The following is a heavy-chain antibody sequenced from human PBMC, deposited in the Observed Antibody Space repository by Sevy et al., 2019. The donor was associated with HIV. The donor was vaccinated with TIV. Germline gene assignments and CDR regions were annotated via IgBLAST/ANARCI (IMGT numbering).Heavy chain of an antibody. CDR1: GFTFSSYW. J-gene: IGHJ6*02. V-gene: IGHV3-7*01. CDR3: AREESITMIVVVINYGMDV. D-gene: IGHD3-22*01. Sequence: GGSLRLSCAASGFTFSSYWMSWVRQAPGKGLEWVANIKQDGSEKYYVDSVKGRFTISKDNAKNSLYLQMNSLRAEDTAVYYCAREESITMIVVVINYGMDVWDQGTTVTVSS. CDR2: IKQDGSEK.